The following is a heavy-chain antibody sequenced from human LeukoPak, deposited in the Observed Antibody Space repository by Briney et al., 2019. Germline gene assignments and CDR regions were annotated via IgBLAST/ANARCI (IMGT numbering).Heavy chain of an antibody. V-gene: IGHV3-7*03. D-gene: IGHD3-10*01. CDR3: ARAKPKNMVRGLIMRRESRYYFDY. CDR2: INEDGSEK. J-gene: IGHJ4*02. Sequence: PGGSLRLSCAASGFTFSRYWMSWLRQAPGKGQEWVANINEDGSEKYYVDSVKGRFSISRDNAKNSLYLQMNSLRAEDTAVYYCARAKPKNMVRGLIMRRESRYYFDYWGQGTLVTVSS. CDR1: GFTFSRYW.